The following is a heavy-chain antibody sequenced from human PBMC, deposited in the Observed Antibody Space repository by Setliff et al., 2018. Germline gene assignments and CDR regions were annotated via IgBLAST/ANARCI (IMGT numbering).Heavy chain of an antibody. D-gene: IGHD3-3*01. CDR2: ISAYNGAT. V-gene: IGHV1-18*01. CDR3: ARSNRFTIFGGGLPFDI. J-gene: IGHJ3*02. Sequence: ASVKVSCKASGYTFTRYGISWVRQAPGQGLEWMGWISAYNGATNYAQKVQGRVTLTTETSTDTAYMELRSLTTDDTAVYYCARSNRFTIFGGGLPFDIWGQGTMVTVSS. CDR1: GYTFTRYG.